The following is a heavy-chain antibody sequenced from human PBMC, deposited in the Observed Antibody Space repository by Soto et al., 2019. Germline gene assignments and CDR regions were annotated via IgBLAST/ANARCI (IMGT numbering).Heavy chain of an antibody. CDR1: GYTFTSYA. CDR3: AIGGYDFWSGSWGNLNY. CDR2: INAGNGNT. Sequence: QVQLVQSGAEVKKPGASVKVSCKASGYTFTSYAMHWVRQAPGQRLEWMGWINAGNGNTKYSQKFQGRVTITRDTSASTAYMELSSLRSEDTSVYYWAIGGYDFWSGSWGNLNYWGQGTLVTVSS. V-gene: IGHV1-3*01. D-gene: IGHD3-3*01. J-gene: IGHJ4*02.